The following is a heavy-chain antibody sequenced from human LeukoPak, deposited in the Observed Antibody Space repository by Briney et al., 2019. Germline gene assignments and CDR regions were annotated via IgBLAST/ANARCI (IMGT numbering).Heavy chain of an antibody. CDR3: ARNYGGNSAG. D-gene: IGHD4-23*01. Sequence: GGSLRLSCAASGFTFTSYWMRWVRQAPGKGLEWVATMAQDGSEKYYVDSVKGRFTISRDNSKNSLYLQMNSLRAEDTAIYYCARNYGGNSAGWGQGTRVIVSS. V-gene: IGHV3-7*04. CDR1: GFTFTSYW. J-gene: IGHJ4*02. CDR2: MAQDGSEK.